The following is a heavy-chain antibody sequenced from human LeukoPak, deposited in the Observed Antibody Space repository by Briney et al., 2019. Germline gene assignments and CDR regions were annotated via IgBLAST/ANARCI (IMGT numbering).Heavy chain of an antibody. CDR3: ARAPRITVAARGHAFDI. CDR2: INSDGSST. CDR1: GFTFSSYW. Sequence: GRSLRLPCAASGFTFSSYWMHWVRQAPGKGLVWVSRINSDGSSTSYADSVKGRFTISRDNAKNSLYLQMNSLRAEDTAVYYCARAPRITVAARGHAFDIWGQGTMVTVSS. V-gene: IGHV3-74*01. D-gene: IGHD6-19*01. J-gene: IGHJ3*02.